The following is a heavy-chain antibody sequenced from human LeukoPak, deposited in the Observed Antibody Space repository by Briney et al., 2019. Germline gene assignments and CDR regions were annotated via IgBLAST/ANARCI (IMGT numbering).Heavy chain of an antibody. J-gene: IGHJ4*02. V-gene: IGHV3-30*04. CDR3: ARAGRQLHFDY. Sequence: GSLSLSCAASGFTFSSYAMHWVRPAPGKGREWVAVISYDGSNKYYSDSVKGRFTISRDNSKNTLYLQMNSLSAEDTAVYYCARAGRQLHFDYWGQGTLVPVSS. D-gene: IGHD6-6*01. CDR2: ISYDGSNK. CDR1: GFTFSSYA.